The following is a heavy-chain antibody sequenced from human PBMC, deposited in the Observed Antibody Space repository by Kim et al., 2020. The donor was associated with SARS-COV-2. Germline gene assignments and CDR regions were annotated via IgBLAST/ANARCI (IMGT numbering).Heavy chain of an antibody. CDR2: ISNDGGIK. Sequence: GGSLRLSCAASGFIFSNYGMHWVRQAPCKGLEWVTFISNDGGIKYYADSVKGRFTISRDNSKSTLYLQINSLTPEDTAEYYCAKDRSATWSLDYWGQGTLVTVSS. V-gene: IGHV3-30*18. CDR3: AKDRSATWSLDY. J-gene: IGHJ4*02. D-gene: IGHD2-8*02. CDR1: GFIFSNYG.